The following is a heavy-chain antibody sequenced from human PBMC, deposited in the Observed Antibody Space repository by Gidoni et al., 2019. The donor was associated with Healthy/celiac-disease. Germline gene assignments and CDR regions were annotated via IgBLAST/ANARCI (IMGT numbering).Heavy chain of an antibody. V-gene: IGHV1-2*02. D-gene: IGHD3-10*01. CDR1: GYTFTGYY. J-gene: IGHJ5*02. Sequence: QVQLVQSGAEVKKPGASVKVSCKASGYTFTGYYMHWVRQAPGQVLEWMGWINPNSGGTNYAQKFQGRVTMTRDTSISTAYMELSRLRSDDTAVYYCARGSGLWFGEFRNNWFDPWGQGTLVTVSS. CDR2: INPNSGGT. CDR3: ARGSGLWFGEFRNNWFDP.